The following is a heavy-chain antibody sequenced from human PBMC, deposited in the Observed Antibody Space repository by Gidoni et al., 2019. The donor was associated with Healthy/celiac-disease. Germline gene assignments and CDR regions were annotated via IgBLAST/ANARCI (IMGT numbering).Heavy chain of an antibody. Sequence: EVQLVESGVGLVQPGVSLRLSSAAYGFPVSSNYMSWVRQAPGKGLEWVSVIYSGGSTYYADAVKGRFTISRDNSKNTLYLQMNSLRAEDTAVYYCAHTIAARPASFDDWGQGTLVTVSS. J-gene: IGHJ4*02. D-gene: IGHD6-6*01. V-gene: IGHV3-66*02. CDR1: GFPVSSNY. CDR2: IYSGGST. CDR3: AHTIAARPASFDD.